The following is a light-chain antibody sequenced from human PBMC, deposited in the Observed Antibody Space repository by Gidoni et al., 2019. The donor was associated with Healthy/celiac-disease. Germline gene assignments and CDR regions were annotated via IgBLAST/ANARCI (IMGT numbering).Light chain of an antibody. Sequence: STLTQPASVSGSPGPSLTIPCTGTSIDIAVYNYGSWYQQHPGKAPTLMIYEVFNRPSGVSDRFSGSKSGNTASLTIAGLHPEDEAVYYCSSYINTATSVVFGGGTNLTVL. CDR3: SSYINTATSVV. J-gene: IGLJ2*01. CDR2: EVF. V-gene: IGLV2-14*03. CDR1: SIDIAVYNY.